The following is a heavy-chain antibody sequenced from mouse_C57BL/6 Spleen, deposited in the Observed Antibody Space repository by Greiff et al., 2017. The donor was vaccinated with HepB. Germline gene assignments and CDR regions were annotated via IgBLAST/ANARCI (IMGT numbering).Heavy chain of an antibody. V-gene: IGHV1-55*01. J-gene: IGHJ3*01. CDR1: VYTFTSYW. D-gene: IGHD2-4*01. CDR2: IYPGSGST. Sequence: QVQLQQPGAELVKPGASVKMSCKASVYTFTSYWITWVKQRPGQGLEWIGDIYPGSGSTNYNEKFKSKATLTVDTSSSTAYMQLSSLTSEDSAVYYCARGGYDYDWFAYWGQGTLVTVSA. CDR3: ARGGYDYDWFAY.